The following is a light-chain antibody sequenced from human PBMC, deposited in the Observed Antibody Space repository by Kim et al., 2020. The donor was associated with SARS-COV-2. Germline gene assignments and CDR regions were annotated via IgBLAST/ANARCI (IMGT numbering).Light chain of an antibody. J-gene: IGKJ5*01. Sequence: DIQMTQSPSSLSASVGDSVTITCRASQAISNYLAWFQQKPGEAPKSLIYSASSLQGGVPSKFSGSGSGTDFTLTISSLQPEDFATYYCQQYKTYPQRLGQGTRLEIK. CDR2: SAS. CDR1: QAISNY. V-gene: IGKV1-16*02. CDR3: QQYKTYPQR.